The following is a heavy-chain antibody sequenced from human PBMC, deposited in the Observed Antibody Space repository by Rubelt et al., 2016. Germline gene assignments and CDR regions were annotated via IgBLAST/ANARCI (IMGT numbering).Heavy chain of an antibody. V-gene: IGHV4-39*07. Sequence: GGSLSSSSYYWGWIRQPPGKGLEWIGSIYYSGSTYYNPSLKSRVTISVDTSKNQFSLKLSSVTAADTAVYYCARGGLYEMATIFRYWGQGTLVTVSS. CDR3: ARGGLYEMATIFRY. CDR1: GGSLSSSSYY. J-gene: IGHJ4*02. D-gene: IGHD5-24*01. CDR2: IYYSGST.